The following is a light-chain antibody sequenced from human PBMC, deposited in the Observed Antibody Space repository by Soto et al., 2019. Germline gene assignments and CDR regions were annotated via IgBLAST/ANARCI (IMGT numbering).Light chain of an antibody. J-gene: IGKJ4*01. CDR3: QQYGSSPRLT. CDR2: GAS. Sequence: EIVLTQSPATLSLSPGERATLSCRTSQSVNNYLAWYQQKPGQAPRLLIYGASSRATGIPDRFSGSGSGTDFTLTISRLEPEDFAVYYCQQYGSSPRLTFGGGTKVEIK. CDR1: QSVNNY. V-gene: IGKV3-20*01.